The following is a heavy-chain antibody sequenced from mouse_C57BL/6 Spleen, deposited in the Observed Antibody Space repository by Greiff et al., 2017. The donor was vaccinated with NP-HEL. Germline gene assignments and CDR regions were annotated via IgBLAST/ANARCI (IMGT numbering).Heavy chain of an antibody. CDR2: ISSGGSYT. CDR1: GFTFSSYG. Sequence: EVKLMESGGDLVKPGGSLKLSCAASGFTFSSYGMSWVRQTPDKRLEWVATISSGGSYTYYPDSVKGRFTISRDNAKNTLYLQMSSLKSEDTAMYYCARVDYGYDYWGQGTTHTVSS. V-gene: IGHV5-6*01. J-gene: IGHJ2*01. CDR3: ARVDYGYDY. D-gene: IGHD2-14*01.